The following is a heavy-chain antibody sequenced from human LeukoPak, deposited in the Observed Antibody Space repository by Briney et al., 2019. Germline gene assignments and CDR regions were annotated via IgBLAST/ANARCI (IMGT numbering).Heavy chain of an antibody. CDR2: IYSGGST. J-gene: IGHJ4*02. CDR3: ARTSSAVNTKGLDS. Sequence: GGSLRLSCAASGFTVSSNYMSWVRQAPGKGLEWVSVIYSGGSTYYADSVKGRFTISRDNSKNTLYLQMNSLRAEDTAVYYCARTSSAVNTKGLDSWGQGTLVTVSS. V-gene: IGHV3-66*01. CDR1: GFTVSSNY. D-gene: IGHD6-13*01.